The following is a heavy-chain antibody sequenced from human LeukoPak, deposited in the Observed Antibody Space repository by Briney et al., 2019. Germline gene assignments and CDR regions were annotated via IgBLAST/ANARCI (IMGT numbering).Heavy chain of an antibody. V-gene: IGHV3-11*01. CDR3: ARVGWTSVTFFDY. J-gene: IGHJ4*02. D-gene: IGHD4-17*01. CDR1: GFTFSDYY. CDR2: ISSSGSTI. Sequence: GGSLRLSCAASGFTFSDYYMSWIRQAPGKGLEWVSFISSSGSTIYYADSVKGRFIISRDNAKNSLYLQMNSLRAEDTAVYCCARVGWTSVTFFDYWGQGTLVTVSS.